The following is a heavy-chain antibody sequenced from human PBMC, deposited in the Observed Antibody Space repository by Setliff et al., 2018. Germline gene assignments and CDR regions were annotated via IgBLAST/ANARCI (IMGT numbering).Heavy chain of an antibody. J-gene: IGHJ4*02. V-gene: IGHV3-23*01. CDR3: ARADSDSYYPYNFDF. D-gene: IGHD3-22*01. CDR1: GFTVRKHA. Sequence: PGGSLRLFCTASGFTVRKHALAWVRQAPGKGLQWVSGVSGSGMTRDYTDSVKGRFTVSRDSSQNKIHLQMDSLRAEDTGKYFCARADSDSYYPYNFDFWGQGVLVTVSS. CDR2: VSGSGMTR.